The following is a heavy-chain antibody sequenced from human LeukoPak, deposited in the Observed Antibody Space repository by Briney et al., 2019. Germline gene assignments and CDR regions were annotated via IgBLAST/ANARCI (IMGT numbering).Heavy chain of an antibody. Sequence: PGGSLRPFCSCPGFTFSCYWVGLVRPAPGEGLASVGNIKQDGSEKYYVDSVKGRFTISRDNAKNSLYLQMNSLRAEDTAVYYCAREVYAVTQVGLFDYWGQGTLVTVSS. D-gene: IGHD4-17*01. CDR1: GFTFSCYW. CDR2: IKQDGSEK. J-gene: IGHJ4*02. V-gene: IGHV3-7*03. CDR3: AREVYAVTQVGLFDY.